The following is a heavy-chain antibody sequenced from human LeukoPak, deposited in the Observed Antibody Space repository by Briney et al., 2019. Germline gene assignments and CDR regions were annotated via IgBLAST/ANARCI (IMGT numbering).Heavy chain of an antibody. Sequence: PSQTLSLTCAVSGGSISSGGYSWSWIRQPPGKGLEWIGYIYHSGSTYYNPSLKSQVTISVDRSKNQFSLKLSSVTAADTAVYYCAREDSSGYYFGYFDYWGQGTLVTVSS. CDR1: GGSISSGGYS. V-gene: IGHV4-30-2*01. CDR3: AREDSSGYYFGYFDY. D-gene: IGHD3-22*01. CDR2: IYHSGST. J-gene: IGHJ4*02.